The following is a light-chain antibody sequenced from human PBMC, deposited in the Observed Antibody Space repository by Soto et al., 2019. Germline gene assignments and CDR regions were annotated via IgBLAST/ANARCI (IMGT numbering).Light chain of an antibody. Sequence: EIVLTQSPATLSLSPGERATLSCRASQSVSTYLAWYQQKSGQAPRLLIYDVSKRATGIPARFSGSGSGTDFTLTIGSLEPEDFAVYYCQQRGNWPWTFGQGTKVEIK. J-gene: IGKJ1*01. CDR2: DVS. CDR1: QSVSTY. V-gene: IGKV3-11*01. CDR3: QQRGNWPWT.